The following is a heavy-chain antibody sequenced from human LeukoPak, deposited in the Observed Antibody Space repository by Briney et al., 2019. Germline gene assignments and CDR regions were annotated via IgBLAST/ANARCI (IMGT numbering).Heavy chain of an antibody. V-gene: IGHV3-33*01. J-gene: IGHJ4*02. CDR1: GFTFSSYG. CDR2: IWYDGTNE. Sequence: GRSLRLSCAASGFTFSSYGMHWVRQGPGNGLEWVAVIWYDGTNEYYAESVKGRFTISRDNSKNTLYLQMNSLRAEDTAVYYCARGWSGEFSYLDYWGQGTLVTVSS. D-gene: IGHD3-10*01. CDR3: ARGWSGEFSYLDY.